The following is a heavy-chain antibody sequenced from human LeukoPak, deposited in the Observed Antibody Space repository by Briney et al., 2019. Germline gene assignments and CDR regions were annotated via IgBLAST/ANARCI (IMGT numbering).Heavy chain of an antibody. D-gene: IGHD6-19*01. Sequence: SGPALVKPTQTLTLTCTFSGFSLNTTEMCVSWIRQPPGKALEWLALIDWGDDKYYTTSLKTRLTISKDTSKNQAVLTMTNMDPVDTATYYCARMMVSSGSTFDYWGQGTLVTVSS. J-gene: IGHJ4*02. CDR1: GFSLNTTEMC. CDR2: IDWGDDK. CDR3: ARMMVSSGSTFDY. V-gene: IGHV2-70*01.